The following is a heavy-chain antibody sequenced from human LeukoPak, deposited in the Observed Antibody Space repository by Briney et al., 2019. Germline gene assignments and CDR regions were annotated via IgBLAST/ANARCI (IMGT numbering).Heavy chain of an antibody. CDR2: ISYSGGST. J-gene: IGHJ4*02. D-gene: IGHD6-13*01. CDR3: ARIRESSNWYPVGLDDY. V-gene: IGHV3-23*01. CDR1: GVTFSSYA. Sequence: PGGSLRLSCAASGVTFSSYAMSWVRQAPGKGLEWVSAISYSGGSTYYADSVKGRFTISRDNSKNTLYVQMNSLRAEDTAVYYCARIRESSNWYPVGLDDYWGQGTLVTVSS.